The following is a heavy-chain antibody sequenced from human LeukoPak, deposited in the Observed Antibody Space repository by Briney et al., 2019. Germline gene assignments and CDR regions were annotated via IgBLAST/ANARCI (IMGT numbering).Heavy chain of an antibody. CDR3: ARGYCSSTSCYEIVWFDP. V-gene: IGHV1-2*02. CDR1: GYTFTGYY. D-gene: IGHD2-2*01. J-gene: IGHJ5*02. CDR2: INPNSGGT. Sequence: ASVKVSCKASGYTFTGYYMHWVRQAPGQGLEWMGWINPNSGGTNYAQKFQGRVTMTRDTSISTAYMELSRLRSDDTAVYYCARGYCSSTSCYEIVWFDPWGQGTLVTVSS.